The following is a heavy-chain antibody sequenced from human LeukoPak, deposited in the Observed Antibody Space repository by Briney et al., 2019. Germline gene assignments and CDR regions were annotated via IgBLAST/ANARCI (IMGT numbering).Heavy chain of an antibody. D-gene: IGHD1-26*01. V-gene: IGHV3-21*04. CDR2: ISSSSSYI. CDR1: GFTFSSYS. Sequence: GGSLRLSCAASGFTFSSYSMNWVRRAPGKGLEWVSSISSSSSYIYYADSVKGRFTISRDNAKNSLYLQMNSLRAEDTAVYYCARGGRRDYFDYWGQGTLVTVSS. J-gene: IGHJ4*02. CDR3: ARGGRRDYFDY.